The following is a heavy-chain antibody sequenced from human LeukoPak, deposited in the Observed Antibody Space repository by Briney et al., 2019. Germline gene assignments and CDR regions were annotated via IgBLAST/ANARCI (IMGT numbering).Heavy chain of an antibody. CDR2: IIPIFGTA. D-gene: IGHD1-26*01. V-gene: IGHV1-69*13. Sequence: SVKVSCKASGGTFSSYAISWVRQAPGQGLEWMGGIIPIFGTANYAQKFQGRVTITADESTSTAYMELSSLRSEDTAVYYCAGHYRNYYYYYMDVWGKGTTVTVSS. CDR3: AGHYRNYYYYYMDV. CDR1: GGTFSSYA. J-gene: IGHJ6*03.